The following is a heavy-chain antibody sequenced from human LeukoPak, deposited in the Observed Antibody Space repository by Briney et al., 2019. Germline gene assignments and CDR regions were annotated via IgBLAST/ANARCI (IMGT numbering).Heavy chain of an antibody. CDR3: ARDVWFGDYRWFDP. Sequence: GGSLRLSCAASGFTFSRYGLRWVRQAPGKGLEWVAAIRGDGGAYSYADSVKGRFTISRDNSKNTLYLQMNSLRAEDTAVYFCARDVWFGDYRWFDPWGQGTLVTVSS. CDR2: IRGDGGAY. CDR1: GFTFSRYG. V-gene: IGHV3-33*08. J-gene: IGHJ5*02. D-gene: IGHD3-10*01.